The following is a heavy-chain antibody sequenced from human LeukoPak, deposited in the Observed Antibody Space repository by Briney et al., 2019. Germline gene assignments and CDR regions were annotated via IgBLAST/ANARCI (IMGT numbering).Heavy chain of an antibody. D-gene: IGHD3-10*01. V-gene: IGHV3-23*01. J-gene: IGHJ4*02. Sequence: GGSLRLSCAASGFTFSSYAMSWVRQAPGKGLEWVSAFSGSGGSTYYADSVKGRFTISRDNSKNTLYLQMNSLRAEDTAVYYCAKDPPLLWFGELLSSYFDYWGQGTLVTVSS. CDR2: FSGSGGST. CDR3: AKDPPLLWFGELLSSYFDY. CDR1: GFTFSSYA.